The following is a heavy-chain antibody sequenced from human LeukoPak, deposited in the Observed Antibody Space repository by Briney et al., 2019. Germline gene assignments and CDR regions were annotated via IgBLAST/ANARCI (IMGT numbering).Heavy chain of an antibody. J-gene: IGHJ3*02. D-gene: IGHD6-19*01. V-gene: IGHV3-33*01. CDR3: ARPYYSSAWYGDAFDN. CDR2: LWYDGSSR. Sequence: GGSLRLSCAASGFTFSDYGMHWVRQAPGKGLEWVADLWYDGSSRYYADSVKGRFTISRDNSKNTLFLQMNSLRAEDSAVYYCARPYYSSAWYGDAFDNWGQGTMVTVSS. CDR1: GFTFSDYG.